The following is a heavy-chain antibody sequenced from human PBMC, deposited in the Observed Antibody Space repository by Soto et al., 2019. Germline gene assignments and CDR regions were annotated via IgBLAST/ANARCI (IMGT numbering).Heavy chain of an antibody. J-gene: IGHJ5*02. Sequence: SETLSLTCTVSGGSISSYYWSWIRQPPGKGLEWIGYIYYSGSTNYNPSLKSRVTISVDTSKNQFSLKLSSVTAADTAVYYCARRIAVAGLYWFDPWGQGTLVTV. CDR1: GGSISSYY. D-gene: IGHD6-19*01. CDR2: IYYSGST. CDR3: ARRIAVAGLYWFDP. V-gene: IGHV4-59*08.